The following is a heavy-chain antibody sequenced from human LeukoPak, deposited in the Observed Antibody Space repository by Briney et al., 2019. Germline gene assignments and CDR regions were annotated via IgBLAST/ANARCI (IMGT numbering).Heavy chain of an antibody. CDR3: ARILDSAWGELGY. CDR1: GFSFTSYG. Sequence: GGTPRLSSAVSGFSFTSYGIQWGRETPGKGLERRACIRSVGSNTYYADSVKGRLTIYRDNSKNTLYRQMNSLRAEDTVGYYFARILDSAWGELGYWGQGTLVTVPS. D-gene: IGHD6-19*01. V-gene: IGHV3-30*02. CDR2: IRSVGSNT. J-gene: IGHJ4*02.